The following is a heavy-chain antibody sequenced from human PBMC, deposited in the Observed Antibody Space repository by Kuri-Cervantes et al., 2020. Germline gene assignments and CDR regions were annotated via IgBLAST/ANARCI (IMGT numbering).Heavy chain of an antibody. J-gene: IGHJ5*02. CDR1: GFTFSSYS. CDR3: ARDYYDSSGYFLAAEHWFDP. Sequence: GGSLRLSCAASGFTFSSYSMNWVRQAPGKGLEWVSYISSSSSTIYYADSVKGRFTISRDNAKNSLYLQMNSLRDEDTAVYYCARDYYDSSGYFLAAEHWFDPWGQRTLVTVSS. D-gene: IGHD3-22*01. CDR2: ISSSSSTI. V-gene: IGHV3-48*02.